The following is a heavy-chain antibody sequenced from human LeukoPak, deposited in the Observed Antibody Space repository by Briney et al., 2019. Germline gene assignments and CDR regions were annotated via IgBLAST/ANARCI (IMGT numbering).Heavy chain of an antibody. D-gene: IGHD1-7*01. CDR1: GFTFSSYS. Sequence: GGSLRLSCAASGFTFSSYSMKWVRQAPGGGVERVSSISSTSSYISFADSVKVRFTISRDNAKNSLYLQMNILRAEDKAVYYCARDGTGTTFGYWGQGTLVTVFS. V-gene: IGHV3-21*01. CDR3: ARDGTGTTFGY. CDR2: ISSTSSYI. J-gene: IGHJ4*02.